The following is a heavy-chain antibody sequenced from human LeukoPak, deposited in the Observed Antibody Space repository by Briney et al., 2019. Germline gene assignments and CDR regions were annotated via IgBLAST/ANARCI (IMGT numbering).Heavy chain of an antibody. CDR3: ARHGAPLYYGSGSSPLYDY. CDR1: GGSISSSSYY. V-gene: IGHV4-39*07. J-gene: IGHJ4*02. D-gene: IGHD3-10*01. Sequence: SETLSLTCTVSGGSISSSSYYWGWIRQPPGKGLGWIGSIYYSGSTYYNPSLKSRVTISVDTSKNQFSLKLSSVTAADTAVYYCARHGAPLYYGSGSSPLYDYWGQGTLVTVSS. CDR2: IYYSGST.